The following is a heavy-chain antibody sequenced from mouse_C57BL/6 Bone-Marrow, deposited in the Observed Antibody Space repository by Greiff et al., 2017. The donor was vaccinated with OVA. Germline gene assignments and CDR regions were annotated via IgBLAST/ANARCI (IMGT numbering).Heavy chain of an antibody. CDR1: GYTFTSYW. D-gene: IGHD2-2*01. J-gene: IGHJ3*01. CDR3: AKGWLRRDPFAY. V-gene: IGHV1-52*01. Sequence: QVQLQQPGAELVRPGSSVKLSCKASGYTFTSYWMHWVKQRPIHGLEWIGNIDPSDSETHYNQKFKDKATLTVDKSSSTAYMQLSSLTSEDSAVYYCAKGWLRRDPFAYWGQGTLVTVSA. CDR2: IDPSDSET.